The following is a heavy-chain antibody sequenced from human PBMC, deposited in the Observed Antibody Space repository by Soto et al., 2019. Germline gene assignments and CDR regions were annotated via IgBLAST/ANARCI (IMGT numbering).Heavy chain of an antibody. J-gene: IGHJ6*02. CDR1: GYTFTSYA. D-gene: IGHD3-22*01. CDR2: INAGNGNT. V-gene: IGHV1-3*01. Sequence: QVPLVQSGAEVKKPGASVKVSRKASGYTFTSYAMHWVRQAPGQRLEWMGWINAGNGNTKYSQMFQGRVTITRDTSASTAYMELSSLRSEDTAVYYCASSYYYDSSGYSSLYYYYGMDVWGQGTTVTVSS. CDR3: ASSYYYDSSGYSSLYYYYGMDV.